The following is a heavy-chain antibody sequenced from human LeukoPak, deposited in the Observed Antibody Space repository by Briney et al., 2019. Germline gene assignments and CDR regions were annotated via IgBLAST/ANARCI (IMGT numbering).Heavy chain of an antibody. V-gene: IGHV3-11*04. J-gene: IGHJ6*02. CDR3: ARDVYYDILTGSVDVYYYGMDV. D-gene: IGHD3-9*01. CDR1: GFTFSDFY. CDR2: ISDSGIIR. Sequence: PGGSLRLSCAASGFTFSDFYMSWVRQAPGKGLEWVSYISDSGIIRYHADSMKGRFTISRDNSKNTLYLQMNSLRAEDTAVYYCARDVYYDILTGSVDVYYYGMDVWGQGTTVTVSS.